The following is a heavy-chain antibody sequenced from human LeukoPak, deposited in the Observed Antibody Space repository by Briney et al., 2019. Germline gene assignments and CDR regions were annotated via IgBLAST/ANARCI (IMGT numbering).Heavy chain of an antibody. CDR1: GFTFDDYG. Sequence: GGSLRLSCAASGFTFDDYGMHWVRQAPGKGLEWVSGIGWNSGSMDYADSVKGRFTISRDNAKNSLYLQMNSLRAEDTAVYYCARDYTYCSGSRCYDRFDYWGQGIRVTVSS. CDR2: IGWNSGSM. CDR3: ARDYTYCSGSRCYDRFDY. D-gene: IGHD2-15*01. J-gene: IGHJ4*02. V-gene: IGHV3-9*01.